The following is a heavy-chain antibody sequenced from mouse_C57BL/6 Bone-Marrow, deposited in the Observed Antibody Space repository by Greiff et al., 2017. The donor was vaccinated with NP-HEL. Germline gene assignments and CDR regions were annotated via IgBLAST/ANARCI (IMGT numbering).Heavy chain of an antibody. V-gene: IGHV1-69*01. CDR2: IDPSDSYT. Sequence: VQLQQPGAELVMPGASVKLSCKASGYTFTSYWMHWVKQRPGQGLEWIGEIDPSDSYTNYNQKFKGKSTLTGEKTYSTDYMQLSSLTSEDSAVYYCARDYGSGVDDWGQGTSVTVSS. D-gene: IGHD1-1*01. J-gene: IGHJ4*01. CDR3: ARDYGSGVDD. CDR1: GYTFTSYW.